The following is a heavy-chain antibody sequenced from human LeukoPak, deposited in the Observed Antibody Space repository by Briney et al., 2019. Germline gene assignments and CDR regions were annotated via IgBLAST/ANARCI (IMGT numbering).Heavy chain of an antibody. V-gene: IGHV3-48*03. Sequence: GGSLRLSCAASGFTFNIYELNWVRQAPGKGLEWVSYISSSGSTIYYADSVKGRFTVSRDNAKNSLYLQMNSLRAEDTAIYYCARETDSTLFDYWGQGTLVTVSS. J-gene: IGHJ4*02. CDR1: GFTFNIYE. D-gene: IGHD2/OR15-2a*01. CDR2: ISSSGSTI. CDR3: ARETDSTLFDY.